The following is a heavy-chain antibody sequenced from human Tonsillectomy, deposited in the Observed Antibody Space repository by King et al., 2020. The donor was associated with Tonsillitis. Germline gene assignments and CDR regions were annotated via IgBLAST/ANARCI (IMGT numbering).Heavy chain of an antibody. CDR1: GGSISSYY. J-gene: IGHJ5*02. Sequence: QLQESGPGLVKPSETLSLTCTVSGGSISSYYWSWIRQPPGKGLKWIGCIYYNGSTNYNPSLKSRVTMSVDTSKNQFSLKLISVTAADTAVYFCARDRSGFYYGSGSPAHWFDPWGQGTLVTVSS. D-gene: IGHD3-10*01. V-gene: IGHV4-59*01. CDR2: IYYNGST. CDR3: ARDRSGFYYGSGSPAHWFDP.